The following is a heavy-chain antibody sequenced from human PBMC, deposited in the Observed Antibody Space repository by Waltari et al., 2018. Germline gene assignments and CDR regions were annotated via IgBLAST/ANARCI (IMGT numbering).Heavy chain of an antibody. Sequence: QVQLQESGPGLVKPSETLSLTCAVSGYSISRGYYWGWIRQPPGKGLEWIGSIYHSGSTYYNPSLKSRVTISVDTSKNQFSLKLSSVTAADTAVYYCASLGLGYCSSTSCFDYWGQGTLVTVSS. CDR2: IYHSGST. D-gene: IGHD2-2*01. CDR3: ASLGLGYCSSTSCFDY. V-gene: IGHV4-38-2*01. J-gene: IGHJ4*02. CDR1: GYSISRGYY.